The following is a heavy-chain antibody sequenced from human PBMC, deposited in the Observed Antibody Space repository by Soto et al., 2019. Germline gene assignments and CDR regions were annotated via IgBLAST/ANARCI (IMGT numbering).Heavy chain of an antibody. V-gene: IGHV3-23*01. CDR1: GFTFSSYA. CDR3: AKDLSPPIAVVPAATGDY. CDR2: ISGSGGST. D-gene: IGHD2-2*01. Sequence: GGSLRLSCAASGFTFSSYAMSWVRQAPGKGLEWVSAISGSGGSTYYADSVKGRFTISRDNSKNTLYLQMNSLRAEDTAVYYCAKDLSPPIAVVPAATGDYWGQGTLVTVSS. J-gene: IGHJ4*02.